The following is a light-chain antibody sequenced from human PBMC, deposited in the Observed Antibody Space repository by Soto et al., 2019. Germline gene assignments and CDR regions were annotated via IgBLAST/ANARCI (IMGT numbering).Light chain of an antibody. Sequence: QSVLTQPPSASGTPGQRVTISCSGSSSNIGRNTVNWYQQLPGTAPKVLIYSNNQRPSGVPDRLSGSKSGTSASLAISGLQSEDEADYYCAAWDVSLNAVVFGGGTKVTVL. CDR1: SSNIGRNT. J-gene: IGLJ2*01. CDR3: AAWDVSLNAVV. V-gene: IGLV1-44*01. CDR2: SNN.